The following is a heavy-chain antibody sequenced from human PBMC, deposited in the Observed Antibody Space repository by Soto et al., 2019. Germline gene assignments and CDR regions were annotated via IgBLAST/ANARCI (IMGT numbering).Heavy chain of an antibody. CDR1: GFTFSSYA. CDR2: ISGSGGST. D-gene: IGHD2-2*01. CDR3: AKAYCSSTGWREIFDS. V-gene: IGHV3-23*01. J-gene: IGHJ4*02. Sequence: PGGSLRLSCAASGFTFSSYAMSWVRQAPGKGLEWVSAISGSGGSTYYADSVKGRFTISSDNSKNTLYLQMNSLRAEYTAVYYCAKAYCSSTGWREIFDSWVQGTLVTVSS.